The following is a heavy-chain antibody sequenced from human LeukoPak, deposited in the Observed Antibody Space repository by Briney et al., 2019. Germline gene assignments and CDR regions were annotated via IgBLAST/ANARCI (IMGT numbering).Heavy chain of an antibody. CDR2: ISYDGSNK. Sequence: PGGSLRLSCAASGFTFSSYAMHWVRQAPGKGLEWVAVISYDGSNKYYADSVKGRFTISRDNAKNSLYLQMNRLRAEDTAVYYCARPGGIGSGGLDYWGQGTLVTVSS. CDR3: ARPGGIGSGGLDY. D-gene: IGHD2-15*01. J-gene: IGHJ4*02. V-gene: IGHV3-30-3*01. CDR1: GFTFSSYA.